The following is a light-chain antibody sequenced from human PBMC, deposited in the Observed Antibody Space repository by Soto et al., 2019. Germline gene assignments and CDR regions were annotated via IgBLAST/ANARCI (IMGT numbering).Light chain of an antibody. Sequence: EVVLTQAPATLSLSPGERATLSCRASQSIRTSLAWYQQKPGQAPRLVIFDASNRANGVPARFGGSGSGTDFTLTINSLEPDDFAVYYCQQRNVWPPITFGQGTRLEIK. V-gene: IGKV3-11*01. CDR3: QQRNVWPPIT. J-gene: IGKJ5*01. CDR1: QSIRTS. CDR2: DAS.